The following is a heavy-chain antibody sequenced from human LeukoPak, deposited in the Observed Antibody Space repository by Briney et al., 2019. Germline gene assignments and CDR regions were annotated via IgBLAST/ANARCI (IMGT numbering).Heavy chain of an antibody. J-gene: IGHJ4*02. CDR1: GYTSTSSG. D-gene: IGHD3-10*01. Sequence: ASLKDSCKAPGYTSTSSGISCVRQTPQQGLEWMGWISAYNVNTTYEPKVQGRVTMTTETSTSTAYMELRSLRSDDTAVYYCARDVGGGSGSYQSPDLDYWGQGTLVTVSS. V-gene: IGHV1-18*01. CDR3: ARDVGGGSGSYQSPDLDY. CDR2: ISAYNVNT.